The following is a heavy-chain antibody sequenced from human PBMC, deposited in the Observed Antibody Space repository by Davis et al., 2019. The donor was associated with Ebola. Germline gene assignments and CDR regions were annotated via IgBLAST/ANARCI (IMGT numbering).Heavy chain of an antibody. V-gene: IGHV1-18*01. Sequence: AASVKVSCKASGYTFTSYGISWVRQAPGQGLEWMGWISAYNGNTNYAQKLQGRVTMTTDTSTSTAYMELRSLSSDDTAVYYCARDLRPYDFWSGYNYWGQGTLVTVSS. CDR1: GYTFTSYG. J-gene: IGHJ4*02. CDR3: ARDLRPYDFWSGYNY. D-gene: IGHD3-3*01. CDR2: ISAYNGNT.